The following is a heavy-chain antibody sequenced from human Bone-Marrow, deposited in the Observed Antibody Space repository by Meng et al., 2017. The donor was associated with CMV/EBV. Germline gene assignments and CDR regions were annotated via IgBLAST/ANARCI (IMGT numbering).Heavy chain of an antibody. CDR2: INPNSGGT. D-gene: IGHD6-13*01. Sequence: ASVKVSCKASGGTFSSYTISWVRQAPGQGLEWMGWINPNSGGTNYAQKFQGRVTMTRDTSISTAYMELSRLRSDDTAVYYCARGYSSSWYEGVDYWGQGTLVTVSS. J-gene: IGHJ4*02. CDR3: ARGYSSSWYEGVDY. CDR1: GGTFSSYT. V-gene: IGHV1-2*02.